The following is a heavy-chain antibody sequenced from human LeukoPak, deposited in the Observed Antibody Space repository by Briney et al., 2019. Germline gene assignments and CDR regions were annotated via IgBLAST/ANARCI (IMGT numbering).Heavy chain of an antibody. J-gene: IGHJ6*03. D-gene: IGHD3-10*02. CDR3: AELGITMIGGV. V-gene: IGHV3-48*03. CDR1: GFTFSSYE. CDR2: ISSSGSTI. Sequence: GGSLRLSCAASGFTFSSYEMNWVRQAPGKGLEWVSYISSSGSTIYYADSVKGRFTISRDNAKNSLYLQMNSLRAEDTAVYYCAELGITMIGGVWGKGTTVTVSS.